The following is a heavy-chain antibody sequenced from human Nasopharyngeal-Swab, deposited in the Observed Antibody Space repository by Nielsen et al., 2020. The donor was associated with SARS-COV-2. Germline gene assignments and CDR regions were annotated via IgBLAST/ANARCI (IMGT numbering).Heavy chain of an antibody. D-gene: IGHD2-2*01. J-gene: IGHJ4*02. V-gene: IGHV4-4*02. CDR1: GGSISSSNW. CDR2: INHSGST. CDR3: ARGGGRDIVVVPAAVPISFDY. Sequence: GSLRLSCAVSGGSISSSNWWSWVRQPPGKGLEWIGEINHSGSTNYNPSLKSRVTISVDTSKNQFSLKLSSVTAADTAVYYCARGGGRDIVVVPAAVPISFDYWGQGTLVTVSS.